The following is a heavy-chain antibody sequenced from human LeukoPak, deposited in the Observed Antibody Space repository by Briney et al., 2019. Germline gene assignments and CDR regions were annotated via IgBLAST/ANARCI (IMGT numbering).Heavy chain of an antibody. CDR3: ARALYSSSWPFDY. CDR2: IYYSGST. J-gene: IGHJ4*02. CDR1: GGSISSGGYY. D-gene: IGHD6-13*01. Sequence: PSETLSLTCTVSGGSISSGGYYWSWIRQHPGKGLEWIGYIYYSGSTYYNPSLKSRVTISVGTSKNQFPLKLSSVTAADTAVYYCARALYSSSWPFDYWGQGTLVTVSS. V-gene: IGHV4-31*03.